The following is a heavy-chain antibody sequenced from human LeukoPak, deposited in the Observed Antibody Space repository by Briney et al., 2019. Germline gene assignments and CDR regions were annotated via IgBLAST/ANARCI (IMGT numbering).Heavy chain of an antibody. V-gene: IGHV3-11*01. D-gene: IGHD6-19*01. J-gene: IGHJ5*02. CDR1: GFTFSDYY. CDR2: ISSSGSTI. CDR3: ARVGYSSGWVGPLNWFDP. Sequence: PGGSLRLSCAASGFTFSDYYMSWIRQAPGKGLEWVSYISSSGSTIYYADSVKGRFTISRDNAKNSLYLQMNSLRAEDTAVYYCARVGYSSGWVGPLNWFDPWGQGTLVTVSS.